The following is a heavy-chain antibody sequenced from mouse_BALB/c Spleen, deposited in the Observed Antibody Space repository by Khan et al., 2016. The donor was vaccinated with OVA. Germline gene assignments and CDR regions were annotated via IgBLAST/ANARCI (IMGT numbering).Heavy chain of an antibody. CDR2: ISTGGSDT. Sequence: EVELVESGGGLVKPGGSLKLSCAASGFTFTSYAMSWVRQTPEKRLEWVATISTGGSDTYYPDSVKGRFTFSRDNANNTLYLQMSSLRSEDTAMYYCGRRDAMDYWGQGTSVTVSS. V-gene: IGHV5-9-3*01. CDR1: GFTFTSYA. J-gene: IGHJ4*01. CDR3: GRRDAMDY.